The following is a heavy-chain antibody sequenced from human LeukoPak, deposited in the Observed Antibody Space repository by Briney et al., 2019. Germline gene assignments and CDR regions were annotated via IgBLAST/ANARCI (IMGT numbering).Heavy chain of an antibody. D-gene: IGHD6-13*01. V-gene: IGHV4-4*07. CDR1: GGSISTYY. Sequence: SEILSLTRTVSGGSISTYYWSWIRQPAGKGLEWIGRIYTNENTNYNPSLRSRVTMSVDTSKNQFSLKLNSVTAADTAVYYCARAAAAAGGQYFDNWGQGTLVAVSS. CDR3: ARAAAAAGGQYFDN. CDR2: IYTNENT. J-gene: IGHJ4*02.